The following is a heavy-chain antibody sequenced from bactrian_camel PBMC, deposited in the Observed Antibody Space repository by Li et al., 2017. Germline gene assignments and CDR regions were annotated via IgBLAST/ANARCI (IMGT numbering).Heavy chain of an antibody. V-gene: IGHV3S53*01. CDR3: AAGTLVCSGGLPIPY. D-gene: IGHD1*01. CDR2: IDGDGSI. CDR1: GNMFSRHC. J-gene: IGHJ4*01. Sequence: HVQLVESGGGSVQTGGSLRLSCAASGNMFSRHCMAWFRQAPGNAREGVAAIDGDGSISYADSVKGRFTITKDNAKNTLSLQMNSLEPEDTAMYYCAAGTLVCSGGLPIPYWGQGTQVTVS.